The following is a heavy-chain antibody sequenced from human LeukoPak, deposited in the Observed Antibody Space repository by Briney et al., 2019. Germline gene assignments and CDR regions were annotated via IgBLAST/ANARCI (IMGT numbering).Heavy chain of an antibody. Sequence: PGGSLRLSCAASGFTFSGYGMHWVRQAPGKGLEWVAAISYDGSYKYYADSVKGRFTISRDNSKNTLYLQMNSLRAEDTTVYYCARGSRETDYWGQGTLVTVSP. D-gene: IGHD1-26*01. CDR1: GFTFSGYG. J-gene: IGHJ4*02. V-gene: IGHV3-30*03. CDR3: ARGSRETDY. CDR2: ISYDGSYK.